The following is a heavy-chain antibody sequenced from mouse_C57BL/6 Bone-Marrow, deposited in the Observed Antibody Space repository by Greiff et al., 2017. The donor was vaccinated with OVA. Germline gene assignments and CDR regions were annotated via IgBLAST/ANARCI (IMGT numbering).Heavy chain of an antibody. CDR1: GYSFPSYY. V-gene: IGHV1-66*01. Sequence: VPPQQSGPELVKPGASVKIFCKASGYSFPSYYIHRVKQRPGQGFEWIGWIYPGSGNTKYNEKFKGKAPLTADTSSSTSYMQLSRLASEDSAVYYCVRGGYYGSSGDWFAYWGQGTLVTVSA. CDR3: VRGGYYGSSGDWFAY. J-gene: IGHJ3*01. CDR2: IYPGSGNT. D-gene: IGHD1-1*01.